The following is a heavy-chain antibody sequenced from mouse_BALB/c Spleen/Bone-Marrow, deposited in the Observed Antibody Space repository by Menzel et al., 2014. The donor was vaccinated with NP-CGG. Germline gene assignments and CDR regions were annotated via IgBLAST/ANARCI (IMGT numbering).Heavy chain of an antibody. CDR3: ARDLRYDWYFDV. CDR1: GFSLTSYG. V-gene: IGHV2-9*02. D-gene: IGHD2-14*01. Sequence: ESGPGLVAPSQSLSITCTVSGFSLTSYGVHWVRQPPGKGLEWLGVIWAGGSTNYNSALMSRLSISKDNSRSQVFLKMNSLQTDDTAMYYCARDLRYDWYFDVWGAGTTVTVSS. CDR2: IWAGGST. J-gene: IGHJ1*01.